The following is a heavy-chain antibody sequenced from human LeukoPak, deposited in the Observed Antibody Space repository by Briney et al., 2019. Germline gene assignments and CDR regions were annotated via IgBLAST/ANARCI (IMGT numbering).Heavy chain of an antibody. CDR3: ARVRMYSYGSNWFDP. CDR2: MNPNSGNT. V-gene: IGHV1-8*02. D-gene: IGHD5-18*01. CDR1: GYTFTSYD. J-gene: IGHJ5*02. Sequence: ASVKVSCKASGYTFTSYDINWVQQATGQGLEWMGWMNPNSGNTGYAQKFQGRVTMTRNTSISTAYMELSSLRSEDTAVYYCARVRMYSYGSNWFDPWGQGTLVTVSS.